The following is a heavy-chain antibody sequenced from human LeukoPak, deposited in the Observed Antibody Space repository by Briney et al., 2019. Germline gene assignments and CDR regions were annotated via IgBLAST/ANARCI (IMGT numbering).Heavy chain of an antibody. CDR3: ARVYGGWPPDGMDV. J-gene: IGHJ6*02. V-gene: IGHV1-46*01. CDR1: GGTFSSYA. Sequence: ASVKVSCKASGGTFSSYAISWVRQAPGQGLEWMGIINPSGGSTSYAQKFQGRVTMTRDTSTSTVYMELSSLRSEDTAVYYCARVYGGWPPDGMDVWGQGTTVTVSS. CDR2: INPSGGST. D-gene: IGHD4-23*01.